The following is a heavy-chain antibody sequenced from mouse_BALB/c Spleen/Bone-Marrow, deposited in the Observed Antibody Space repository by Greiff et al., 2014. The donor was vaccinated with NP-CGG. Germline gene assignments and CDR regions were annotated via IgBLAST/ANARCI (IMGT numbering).Heavy chain of an antibody. J-gene: IGHJ1*01. V-gene: IGHV7-3*02. CDR3: AREGVYYGNPYWSCDV. D-gene: IGHD2-1*01. CDR2: IRNKANGYTT. CDR1: GFTFTDYY. Sequence: VQLQQSGGGLVQPGGSLRLSCATSGFTFTDYYMSWVRQPPGKALEWLGFIRNKANGYTTEYSASVKGRFTISRDNSQSILYLQMNTLRAEDSATYYCAREGVYYGNPYWSCDVWGAGTTVTVSS.